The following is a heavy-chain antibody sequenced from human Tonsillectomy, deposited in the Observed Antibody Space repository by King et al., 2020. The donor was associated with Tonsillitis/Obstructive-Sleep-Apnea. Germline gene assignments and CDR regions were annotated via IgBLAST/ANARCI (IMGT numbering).Heavy chain of an antibody. D-gene: IGHD2-21*01. Sequence: QLQESGPGLVKPSETLSLTCTVSGGSISSYYWSWIRQPPGKGLEWIGYIYYSGSTNYNPSLKSRVTISVDTSKNQFSLKLSSVTAADTAVYYCARDQRGYSPPYYYYYCMDGWGKGTPVTVSS. CDR3: ARDQRGYSPPYYYYYCMDG. CDR2: IYYSGST. V-gene: IGHV4-59*01. J-gene: IGHJ6*03. CDR1: GGSISSYY.